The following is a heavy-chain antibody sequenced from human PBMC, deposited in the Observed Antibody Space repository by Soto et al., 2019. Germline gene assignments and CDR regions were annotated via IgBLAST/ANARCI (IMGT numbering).Heavy chain of an antibody. CDR1: RFSFSNAW. J-gene: IGHJ5*02. V-gene: IGHV3-15*01. Sequence: RGSLRLSCATSRFSFSNAWMNWVRQAPGRGLEWVGRIKSLTDGGATDYAAPVKGRFTITRDDSQDTLYLHMNNLKTEDTAMYFCTADLPDNWFDPWGQGTLVTGSS. CDR2: IKSLTDGGAT. D-gene: IGHD3-22*01. CDR3: TADLPDNWFDP.